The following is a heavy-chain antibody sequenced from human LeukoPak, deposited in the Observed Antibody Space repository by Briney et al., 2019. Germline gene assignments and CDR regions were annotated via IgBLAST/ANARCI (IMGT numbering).Heavy chain of an antibody. CDR3: ARVGTRYSGSRTFDY. D-gene: IGHD1-26*01. Sequence: KPSETLSLTCTVSGYSISSPFYWGWIRQSPGKGLQWIGSIYYTGSTYYNPSLKSRVTISVDTSKNQFSLKLSSVTAADTAVYYCARVGTRYSGSRTFDYWGQGTLVTVSS. V-gene: IGHV4-38-2*02. CDR1: GYSISSPFY. J-gene: IGHJ4*02. CDR2: IYYTGST.